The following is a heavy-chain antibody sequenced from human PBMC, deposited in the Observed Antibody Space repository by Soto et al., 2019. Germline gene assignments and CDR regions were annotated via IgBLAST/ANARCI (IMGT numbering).Heavy chain of an antibody. CDR1: GYTFTSYG. D-gene: IGHD3-16*01. J-gene: IGHJ6*02. CDR2: INTYNGNT. V-gene: IGHV1-18*01. CDR3: AMVDVYVTPSPQDV. Sequence: QVQLVQSGAEVKNPGASVKVSCKTFGYTFTSYGIGWARQAPGQGLEWMGWINTYNGNTNYAQNLQGRVTLTTDTSTSTAYMELRSLSFNDTAIYYCAMVDVYVTPSPQDVWGQGTTVTVSS.